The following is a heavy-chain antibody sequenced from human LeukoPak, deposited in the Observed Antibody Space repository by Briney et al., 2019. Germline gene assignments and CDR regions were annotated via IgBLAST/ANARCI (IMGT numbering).Heavy chain of an antibody. CDR2: ISGSGGST. J-gene: IGHJ4*02. CDR3: AEGYYYGSGSYSTFDY. V-gene: IGHV3-23*01. CDR1: GFTFSSHA. Sequence: PGGSLRLSCAASGFTFSSHALSWLRQAPGKGLEWVSTISGSGGSTYYADSVKGRFTISRDNSKNTLYVQMSSLRADDTAVYYCAEGYYYGSGSYSTFDYWGQGTLVTVSS. D-gene: IGHD3-10*01.